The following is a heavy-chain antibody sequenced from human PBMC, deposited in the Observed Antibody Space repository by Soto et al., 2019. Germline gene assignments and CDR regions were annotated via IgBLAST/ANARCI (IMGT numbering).Heavy chain of an antibody. CDR3: ARGDSTDCSNGVCSFFYNHDMDV. V-gene: IGHV1-2*04. CDR2: INPNNGGA. J-gene: IGHJ6*02. CDR1: GYTFTGHY. D-gene: IGHD2-8*01. Sequence: ASVKVSCKASGYTFTGHYIHWVRQAPGQGLEWIGWINPNNGGANYAQKFQGWVTMTTDTSISTASMELTRLTSDDTAIYYCARGDSTDCSNGVCSFFYNHDMDVWGQGTTVTVSS.